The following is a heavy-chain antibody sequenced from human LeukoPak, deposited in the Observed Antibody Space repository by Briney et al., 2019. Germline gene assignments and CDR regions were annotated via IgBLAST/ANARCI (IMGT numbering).Heavy chain of an antibody. V-gene: IGHV1-69*06. CDR1: GGTFSSYA. D-gene: IGHD3-10*01. Sequence: ASVKVSCKASGGTFSSYAISWVRQAPGQGLEWMGGIIPIFGTANYAQKFQGRVTITADKSTSTAYMELSSPRSEDTAVYYCARASGSRDYYGMDVWGKGTTVTVSS. CDR2: IIPIFGTA. J-gene: IGHJ6*04. CDR3: ARASGSRDYYGMDV.